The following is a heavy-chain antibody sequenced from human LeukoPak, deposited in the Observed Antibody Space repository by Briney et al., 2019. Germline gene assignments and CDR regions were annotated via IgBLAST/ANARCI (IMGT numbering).Heavy chain of an antibody. CDR1: DGSISSSSYY. J-gene: IGHJ4*02. CDR2: IYYSGST. V-gene: IGHV4-39*06. D-gene: IGHD3-10*02. CDR3: AREISRMFGY. Sequence: PSETLSLTCTVSDGSISSSSYYWGWIRQPPGKRLEWIGSIYYSGSTYYNPSLKSRVTISVDTSKNQFPLKLSSVTAADTAVYYCAREISRMFGYWGQGTLVTVSS.